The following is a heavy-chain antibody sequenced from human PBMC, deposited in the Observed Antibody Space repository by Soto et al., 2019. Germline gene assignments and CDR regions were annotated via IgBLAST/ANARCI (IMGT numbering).Heavy chain of an antibody. V-gene: IGHV1-69*01. Sequence: QVQLVQSGAEVKKPGSSVKVSCKASGGTFSSYAISWVRQAPGQGLEWMGGIIPIFGTANYAQKFQGRVTITVDEPTITAYMELSSLRSEDTAVYYCTLSGNGHYYYGMDVWGQGTTVTVSS. D-gene: IGHD3-10*01. CDR1: GGTFSSYA. CDR3: TLSGNGHYYYGMDV. CDR2: IIPIFGTA. J-gene: IGHJ6*02.